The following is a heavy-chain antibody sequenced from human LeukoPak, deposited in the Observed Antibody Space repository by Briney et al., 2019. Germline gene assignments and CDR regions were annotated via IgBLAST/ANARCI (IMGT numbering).Heavy chain of an antibody. CDR1: GGTFSSYA. D-gene: IGHD2-2*01. Sequence: ASVKVSCKASGGTFSSYAISWVRQAPGQGLEWMGGIIPIFGTANYAQKFQGRVTITADKSTSTAYMELSSLRSEDTAVYYCARSVVPAALRSCMDVWGKGTTVTVSS. J-gene: IGHJ6*03. CDR3: ARSVVPAALRSCMDV. CDR2: IIPIFGTA. V-gene: IGHV1-69*06.